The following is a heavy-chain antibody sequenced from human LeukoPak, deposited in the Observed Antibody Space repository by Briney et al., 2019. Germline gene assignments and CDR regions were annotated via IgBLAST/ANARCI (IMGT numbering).Heavy chain of an antibody. CDR3: AKGGGSSWSRYYYGMDV. CDR1: GFTFSSYA. J-gene: IGHJ6*02. V-gene: IGHV3-23*01. D-gene: IGHD6-13*01. CDR2: ISGSGGST. Sequence: GGSLRLSCAASGFTFSSYAMSWVRQAPGKGLEWVSAISGSGGSTYYADSVKGRFTISRDNSKNTLYLQMNSLRAEDTAVYYCAKGGGSSWSRYYYGMDVWGQGTTVTVS.